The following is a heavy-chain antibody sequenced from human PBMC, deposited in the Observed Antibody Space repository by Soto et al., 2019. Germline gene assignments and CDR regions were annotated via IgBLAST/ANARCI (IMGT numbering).Heavy chain of an antibody. CDR1: GGTFSSYA. D-gene: IGHD2-15*01. CDR2: IIPIFGTA. CDR3: AGDPGYCSGGSCYPFDY. Sequence: QVQLVQSGAEVKKPGSSVKVSCKASGGTFSSYAISWVRQAPGQGLEWMGGIIPIFGTANYAQKFQGRVTITADESTSTAYMELSSLRSEDTAVYYCAGDPGYCSGGSCYPFDYWGQGTLVTVSS. J-gene: IGHJ4*02. V-gene: IGHV1-69*01.